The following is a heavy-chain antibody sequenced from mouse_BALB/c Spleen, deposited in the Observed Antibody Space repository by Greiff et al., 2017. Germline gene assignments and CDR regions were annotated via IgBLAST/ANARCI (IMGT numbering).Heavy chain of an antibody. CDR2: IWGDGST. CDR3: ARDDSSGYPY. CDR1: GFSLTSYG. V-gene: IGHV2-6-7*01. J-gene: IGHJ3*01. D-gene: IGHD3-2*01. Sequence: VQLVESGPGLVAPSQSLSITCTVSGFSLTSYGVHWVRQPPGKGLEWLGMIWGDGSTDYNSALKSRLSISKDNSKSQVFLKMNSLQTDDTARYYCARDDSSGYPYWGQGTLVTVSA.